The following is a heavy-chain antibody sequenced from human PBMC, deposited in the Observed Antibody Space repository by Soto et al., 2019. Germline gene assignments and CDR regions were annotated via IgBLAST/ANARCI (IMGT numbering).Heavy chain of an antibody. Sequence: ASVKVSCKASRYTFTSYAMHWVRQAPGQRLEWMGWINAGNGNTKYSQKFQGRVTITRDTSASTAYMELSSLRSEDTAVYYCASRDNDFWSGYPLDYYGMDVWGQGTTVTVSS. CDR2: INAGNGNT. D-gene: IGHD3-3*01. CDR1: RYTFTSYA. CDR3: ASRDNDFWSGYPLDYYGMDV. V-gene: IGHV1-3*01. J-gene: IGHJ6*02.